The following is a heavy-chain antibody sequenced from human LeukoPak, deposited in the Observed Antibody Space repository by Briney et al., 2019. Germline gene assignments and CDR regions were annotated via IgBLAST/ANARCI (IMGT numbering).Heavy chain of an antibody. J-gene: IGHJ4*02. CDR2: ISYRTSHI. D-gene: IGHD6-13*01. Sequence: TGGSLGVSCTASGFTFSDCDMNWFRQAPGKGLEWVSSISYRTSHIYYADSVKGRFTISRDNAKNSLYLQMDSLRAEDTAVYFCGRAFPPLRTAAAGDYWGQGTLVTVPS. CDR1: GFTFSDCD. CDR3: GRAFPPLRTAAAGDY. V-gene: IGHV3-21*01.